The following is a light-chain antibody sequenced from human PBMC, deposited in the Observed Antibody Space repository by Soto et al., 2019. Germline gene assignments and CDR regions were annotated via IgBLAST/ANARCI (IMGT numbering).Light chain of an antibody. CDR2: KAS. CDR1: QSISSW. V-gene: IGKV1-5*03. CDR3: QQYEGYPMT. Sequence: DSQMTQYPSTLSASVGDRVTITCRASQSISSWLAWYQQNPGRAPKLLISKASTLQSGVPVRFSGSGSGTEFTLTISSLQPDDLATYYCQQYEGYPMTFGGGTKVEIK. J-gene: IGKJ4*01.